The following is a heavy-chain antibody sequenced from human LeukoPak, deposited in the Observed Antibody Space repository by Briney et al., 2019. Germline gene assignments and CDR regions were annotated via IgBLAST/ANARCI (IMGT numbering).Heavy chain of an antibody. CDR2: IWYDGSHK. CDR1: GFTFSSYG. Sequence: PGESLRLSCAASGFTFSSYGMHWVRQAPGKGLEWVALIWYDGSHKYYADSVEGRFTISRDSSKNTLHLQMNNLRAADTAVYYCAREGDGSSWYPSRGMDVWGQGTTVTVSS. D-gene: IGHD6-13*01. CDR3: AREGDGSSWYPSRGMDV. J-gene: IGHJ6*02. V-gene: IGHV3-33*01.